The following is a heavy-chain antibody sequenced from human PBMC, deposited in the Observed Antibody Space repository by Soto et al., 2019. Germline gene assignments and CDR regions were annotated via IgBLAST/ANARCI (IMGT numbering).Heavy chain of an antibody. J-gene: IGHJ4*02. CDR3: ARDQDIVVVPAARGGFDY. V-gene: IGHV3-21*01. CDR1: GFTFSSYS. Sequence: GGSLRLSCAASGFTFSSYSMNWVRQAPGKGLEWVSSISSSSSYIYYADSVKGRFTISRDNAKNSLYLQMNSLRAEDTAMYYCARDQDIVVVPAARGGFDYWGQGTLVTVSS. D-gene: IGHD2-2*01. CDR2: ISSSSSYI.